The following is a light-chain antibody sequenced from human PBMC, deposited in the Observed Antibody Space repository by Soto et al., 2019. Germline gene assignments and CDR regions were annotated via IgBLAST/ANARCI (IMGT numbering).Light chain of an antibody. Sequence: DTQMTQSPSTLSASVGDRVTITCRASQFIGNYLAWYQQKPGRAPNLLINKASSLESGVPLRFSGSGSGTEFTLTISGLQPDDFATYYCQQYNNSFGQGTKLEIK. CDR1: QFIGNY. CDR3: QQYNNS. CDR2: KAS. J-gene: IGKJ2*01. V-gene: IGKV1-5*03.